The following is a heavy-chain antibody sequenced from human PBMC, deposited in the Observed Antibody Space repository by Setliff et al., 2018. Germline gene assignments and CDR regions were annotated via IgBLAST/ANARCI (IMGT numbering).Heavy chain of an antibody. Sequence: SETLSLTCAVSGHSIDSDSYWGWIRQSPGKGLEWIGSLYRTANTYYNPAVRSRVTISPDTSKNQFSLKLTSVTAADTAVYYCARQSGSGSSPYFDFWGQGTLVTGSS. D-gene: IGHD3-10*01. CDR3: ARQSGSGSSPYFDF. J-gene: IGHJ4*02. CDR2: LYRTANT. CDR1: GHSIDSDSY. V-gene: IGHV4-38-2*01.